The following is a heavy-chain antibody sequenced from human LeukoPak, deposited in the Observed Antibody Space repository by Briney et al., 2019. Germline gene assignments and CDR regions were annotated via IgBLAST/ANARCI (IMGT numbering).Heavy chain of an antibody. D-gene: IGHD5-18*01. CDR1: GYTFTGYY. CDR3: ARVVSRGYSYGYAY. CDR2: INPNSGGT. J-gene: IGHJ4*02. Sequence: VASVKVSCKASGYTFTGYYMHWVRQAPGQGLEWMGWINPNSGGTNYAQKFQGRVTMTRDTSISTAYMELSSLRSEDTAVYYCARVVSRGYSYGYAYWGQGTLVTVSS. V-gene: IGHV1-2*02.